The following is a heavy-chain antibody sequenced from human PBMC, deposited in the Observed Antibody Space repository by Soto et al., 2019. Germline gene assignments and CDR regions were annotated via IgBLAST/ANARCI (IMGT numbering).Heavy chain of an antibody. CDR2: INHSGST. Sequence: PSETLSLTCAVYGGSFSGYYWSWIRQPPGKGLEWIGEINHSGSTNYNPSLKSRVTISVDTSKNQFSLKLSSVTAADTAVYYCARGTGTRYYGSGSYWGNWFDPWGQGTLVTAPQ. D-gene: IGHD3-10*01. CDR3: ARGTGTRYYGSGSYWGNWFDP. CDR1: GGSFSGYY. J-gene: IGHJ5*02. V-gene: IGHV4-34*01.